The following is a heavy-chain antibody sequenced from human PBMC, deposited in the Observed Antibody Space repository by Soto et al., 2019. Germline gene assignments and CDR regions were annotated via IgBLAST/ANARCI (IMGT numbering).Heavy chain of an antibody. D-gene: IGHD6-19*01. V-gene: IGHV1-3*01. CDR2: INAGNGNT. J-gene: IGHJ5*02. CDR3: ARAIAVAGNNWFDP. CDR1: GYTFTSYA. Sequence: ASVKFSCKASGYTFTSYAMHWVRQAPGQRLEWMGWINAGNGNTKYSQKFQGRVTITRDTSASTAYMELSSLRSEDTAVYYCARAIAVAGNNWFDPWGQGTLVTVSS.